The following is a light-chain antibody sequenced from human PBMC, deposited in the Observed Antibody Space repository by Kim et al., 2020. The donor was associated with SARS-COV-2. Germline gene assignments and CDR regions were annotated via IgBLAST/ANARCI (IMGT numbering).Light chain of an antibody. CDR1: QSVSSK. V-gene: IGKV3-15*01. CDR2: GAS. J-gene: IGKJ2*01. Sequence: SVSPGESASLTCRASQSVSSKLAWYQQKPGQAPRLLIYGASTRATSIPPRFSGSGSGTQFTLTISSLQSGDFAIYYCLQYNNWPYTFGQGTKLEI. CDR3: LQYNNWPYT.